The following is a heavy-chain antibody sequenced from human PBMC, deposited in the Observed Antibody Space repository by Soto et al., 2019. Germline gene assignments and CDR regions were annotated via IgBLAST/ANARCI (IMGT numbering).Heavy chain of an antibody. Sequence: SETLTLTCTVSGGSISSYYWSWIRQPAGKGLEWIGRIYTSGSTNYNPSLKSRVTMSVDTSKNQFSLKLSSVTAADTAVYYCARGWYYDYVWGSYRANWFDPWGQGTLVTVSS. D-gene: IGHD3-16*02. CDR2: IYTSGST. J-gene: IGHJ5*02. V-gene: IGHV4-4*07. CDR3: ARGWYYDYVWGSYRANWFDP. CDR1: GGSISSYY.